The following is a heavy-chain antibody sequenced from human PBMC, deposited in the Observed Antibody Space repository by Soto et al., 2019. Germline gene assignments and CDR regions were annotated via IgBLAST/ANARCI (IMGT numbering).Heavy chain of an antibody. CDR2: ISYDGSNK. V-gene: IGHV3-30-3*01. J-gene: IGHJ6*02. D-gene: IGHD6-13*01. CDR3: ARDPGRQQLVRYYYYGMDV. CDR1: GFTFSSYA. Sequence: GGSLRLSCAASGFTFSSYAMLWVRQAPGKGLEWVAVISYDGSNKYYADSVKGRFTISRDNSKNTLYLQMNSLRAEDTAVYYCARDPGRQQLVRYYYYGMDVWGQGTTVTVSS.